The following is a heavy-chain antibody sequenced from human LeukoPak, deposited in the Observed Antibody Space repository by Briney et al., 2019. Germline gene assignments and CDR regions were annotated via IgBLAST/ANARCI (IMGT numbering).Heavy chain of an antibody. CDR2: INHSGST. V-gene: IGHV4-34*01. CDR3: ARGRIQLSGQDY. D-gene: IGHD5-18*01. Sequence: SETLPLTCAVYGGSFSGYYWSWIRQPPGKGLEWIGEINHSGSTNYNPSLKSRVTISVDTSKNQFSLKLSSVTAADTAVYYCARGRIQLSGQDYWGQGTLVTVSS. CDR1: GGSFSGYY. J-gene: IGHJ4*02.